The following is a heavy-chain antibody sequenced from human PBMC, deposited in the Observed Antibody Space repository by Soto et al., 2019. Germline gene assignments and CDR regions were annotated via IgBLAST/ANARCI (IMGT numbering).Heavy chain of an antibody. CDR3: ARDRFSSWTFDY. Sequence: QVQLVQSGAEVREPGASVKVSCKASGYNFSSNHMHWVRQTPGQGLEWMGIINPSDDSTSYAQKFRGRVTVIRDTPTSTVYMELSGLTSEDTAVYYCARDRFSSWTFDYWGQGTLVTVSS. CDR1: GYNFSSNH. V-gene: IGHV1-46*01. J-gene: IGHJ4*02. CDR2: INPSDDST. D-gene: IGHD6-13*01.